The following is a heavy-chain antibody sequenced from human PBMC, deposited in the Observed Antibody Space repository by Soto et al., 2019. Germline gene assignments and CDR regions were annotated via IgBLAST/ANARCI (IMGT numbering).Heavy chain of an antibody. D-gene: IGHD1-26*01. CDR3: ARGHPYSGSYYYYYGMDV. Sequence: AASVKVSCKASGYTFTSYGISWVRQAPGQGLEWMGWISAYNGNTNYAQKLQGRVTMTTDTSTSTAYMELRSLRSDDTAVYYCARGHPYSGSYYYYYGMDVWGQGTKVPVYS. CDR1: GYTFTSYG. CDR2: ISAYNGNT. V-gene: IGHV1-18*01. J-gene: IGHJ6*02.